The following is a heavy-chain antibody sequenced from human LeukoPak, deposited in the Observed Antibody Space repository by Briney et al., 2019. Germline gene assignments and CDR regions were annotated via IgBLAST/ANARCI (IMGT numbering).Heavy chain of an antibody. D-gene: IGHD2-2*01. J-gene: IGHJ4*02. CDR2: INPNRGDT. V-gene: IGHV1-2*02. CDR3: ARLTGWEYCSRTSCSNLDY. Sequence: ASVKVSCKASGYTFTGYYIHWVRQAPGQRLEWMGWINPNRGDTTYAQNLQGRVTLTSDTSISTAYMELSGLRSDDTAVYYCARLTGWEYCSRTSCSNLDYWGQGTLVTVSS. CDR1: GYTFTGYY.